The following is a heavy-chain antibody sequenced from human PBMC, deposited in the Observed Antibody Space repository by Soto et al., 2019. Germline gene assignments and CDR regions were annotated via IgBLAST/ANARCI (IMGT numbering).Heavy chain of an antibody. D-gene: IGHD7-27*01. V-gene: IGHV3-74*01. CDR2: INSDESST. CDR1: GFSFSSYW. J-gene: IGHJ4*02. Sequence: EVQLVESGGGLVQPGVSLRLSCTASGFSFSSYWMHWVRQAPGKGLVWVSRINSDESSTSYADYVMGRFTISRDNAKHTRYLQMNSLRAEDTAVYYRARETNWGPDYWGQGTLVTVSS. CDR3: ARETNWGPDY.